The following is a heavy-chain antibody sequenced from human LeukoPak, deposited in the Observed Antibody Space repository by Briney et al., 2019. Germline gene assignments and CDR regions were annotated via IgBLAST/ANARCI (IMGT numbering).Heavy chain of an antibody. D-gene: IGHD2-8*01. J-gene: IGHJ4*02. Sequence: SETLSLTCAVYAGSFSGYYWSWIRQPPGKGLEWIGEINHSGSTNYNPSLKSRVTISVDTSKNQFSPKLSSVTAADTAVYYCARGSNHCTNGVCYFDYWGQGTLVTVSS. V-gene: IGHV4-34*01. CDR2: INHSGST. CDR1: AGSFSGYY. CDR3: ARGSNHCTNGVCYFDY.